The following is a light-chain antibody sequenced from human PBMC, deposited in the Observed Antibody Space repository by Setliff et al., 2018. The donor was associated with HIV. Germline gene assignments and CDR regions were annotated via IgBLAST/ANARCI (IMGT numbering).Light chain of an antibody. J-gene: IGLJ3*02. CDR1: SSDVGDYNH. V-gene: IGLV2-11*01. Sequence: ALTQPRSVSGSPGQSVTISCTGTSSDVGDYNHVSWYQQHPGKAPKLIIYDASKRPSGVPDRFSAPKSGNTASLTISGLQAEDEADYYCSYAGQFTWVLGGVTK. CDR2: DAS. CDR3: CSYAGQFTWV.